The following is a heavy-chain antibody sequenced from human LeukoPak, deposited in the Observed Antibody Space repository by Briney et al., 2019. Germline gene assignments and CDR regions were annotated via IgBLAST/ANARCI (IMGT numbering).Heavy chain of an antibody. J-gene: IGHJ4*02. Sequence: GGSLRLSCAASGFTLSNAWMSWVRQAPGRGLEWVGRIKRKGDDGTIDYAAPVKGRLSISRDDSKNTLYLQMNSLKSEDTAVYYCTAATGRSDFDYWGQGTVVTVSS. CDR1: GFTLSNAW. CDR3: TAATGRSDFDY. CDR2: IKRKGDDGTI. V-gene: IGHV3-15*01. D-gene: IGHD3-9*01.